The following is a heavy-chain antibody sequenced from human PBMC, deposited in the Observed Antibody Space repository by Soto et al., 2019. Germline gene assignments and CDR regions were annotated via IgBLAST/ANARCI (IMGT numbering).Heavy chain of an antibody. CDR1: GFTFSDYY. Sequence: GGSLRLSCAASGFTFSDYYMSWIRQAPGKGLEWVSYISSSGSTIYYADSVKGRFTISRDNAKNSLYLQMNSLRAEAPAVYYSAGDRSSDAWFDPWVKGSLDTVSP. V-gene: IGHV3-11*01. J-gene: IGHJ5*02. CDR2: ISSSGSTI. CDR3: AGDRSSDAWFDP.